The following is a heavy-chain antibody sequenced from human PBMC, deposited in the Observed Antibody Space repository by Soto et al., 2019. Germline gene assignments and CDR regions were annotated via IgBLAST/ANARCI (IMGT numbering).Heavy chain of an antibody. J-gene: IGHJ6*02. CDR3: ARFYYDSSGYLPSPYYYYYGMDV. D-gene: IGHD3-22*01. V-gene: IGHV3-7*04. CDR2: IKQDGSEK. CDR1: GFTFSDYY. Sequence: GGSLRLSCAASGFTFSDYYMSWIRQDTGKGLEWVANIKQDGSEKYYVDSVKGRFTISRDNAKNSLYLQMNSLRAEDTAVYYCARFYYDSSGYLPSPYYYYYGMDVWGQGTTVTVSS.